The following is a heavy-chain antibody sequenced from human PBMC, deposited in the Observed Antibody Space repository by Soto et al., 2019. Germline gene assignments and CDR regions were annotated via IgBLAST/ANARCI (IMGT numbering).Heavy chain of an antibody. J-gene: IGHJ4*02. Sequence: GGSLRLSCAASGFTFSSSGMHWVRQAPGKGLEWVSGISWNSGSIGYADSVKGRFTISRDNAKNSLYLQMNSLRAEDTALYYCAKDGVQLWSSPFHYWGQGTLVTVSS. CDR2: ISWNSGSI. CDR3: AKDGVQLWSSPFHY. CDR1: GFTFSSSG. D-gene: IGHD5-18*01. V-gene: IGHV3-9*01.